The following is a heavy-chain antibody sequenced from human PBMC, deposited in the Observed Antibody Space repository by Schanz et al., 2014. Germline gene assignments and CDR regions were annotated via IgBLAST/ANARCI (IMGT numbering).Heavy chain of an antibody. Sequence: QVQLVQSGAEVKKPGASVKLSCKASNYIFTKYYIHCVRQAPGQGLEWMGLINPYDDTIDYAKKFQGRFTMTRDTSTTTVYMGLSSLRSDDTAMYYCVTEKRMESGTWAKAFDIWGQGTWVTVSS. CDR3: VTEKRMESGTWAKAFDI. V-gene: IGHV1-46*01. CDR1: NYIFTKYY. CDR2: INPYDDTI. D-gene: IGHD3-3*01. J-gene: IGHJ3*02.